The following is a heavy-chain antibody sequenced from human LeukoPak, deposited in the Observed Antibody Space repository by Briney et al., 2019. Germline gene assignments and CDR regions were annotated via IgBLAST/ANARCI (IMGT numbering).Heavy chain of an antibody. J-gene: IGHJ4*02. CDR1: GGSISNYF. CDR3: ARDKGTSYLSSFDY. CDR2: IYYSETT. V-gene: IGHV4-59*01. D-gene: IGHD6-6*01. Sequence: SETLSLTCSVSGGSISNYFWSWIRQPPGKGLECIGFIYYSETTNYNPSFKSRVTISVDTSKNQFSLKLNSVTAADTAVYYCARDKGTSYLSSFDYWGQGTLVTVSS.